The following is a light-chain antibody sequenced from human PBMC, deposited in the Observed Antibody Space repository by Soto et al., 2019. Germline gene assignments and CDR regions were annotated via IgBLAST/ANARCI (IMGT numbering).Light chain of an antibody. CDR1: SSDVGGYNF. J-gene: IGLJ3*02. CDR3: SSYARSSPVV. CDR2: AVS. Sequence: QSALTQPASLSGSPGQSITISCTGTSSDVGGYNFVSWYQQHPGKAPKLMIYAVSNRPSGVSNRFSGSKSGNTASLTISGLKAEDEADYYCSSYARSSPVVFGGGTKLTVL. V-gene: IGLV2-14*01.